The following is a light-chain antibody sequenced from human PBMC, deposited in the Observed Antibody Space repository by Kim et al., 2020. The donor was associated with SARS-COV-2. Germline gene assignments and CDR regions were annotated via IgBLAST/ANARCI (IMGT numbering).Light chain of an antibody. CDR2: DAS. V-gene: IGKV1-5*01. CDR3: QQYHNYPRT. Sequence: ATVGDRVTITCRASQSISSWLAWYQQKPGKAPNLLIYDASSLERGVPSRFSGSGSGTEFTLTISSLQPDDFATYYCQQYHNYPRTFGQGTKVDIK. J-gene: IGKJ1*01. CDR1: QSISSW.